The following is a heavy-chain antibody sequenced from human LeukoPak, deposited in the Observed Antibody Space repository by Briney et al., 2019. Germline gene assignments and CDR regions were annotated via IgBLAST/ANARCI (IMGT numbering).Heavy chain of an antibody. V-gene: IGHV4-4*02. J-gene: IGHJ6*03. CDR3: ARTTSSGYRYMTTPSYYYMDV. Sequence: SGTLSLTCAVSGGSISSTNWWSWIRQPPGKGLEWIGSIYYSGSTYYNPSLKSRVTISVDTSKNQFSLKLSSVTAADTAVYYCARTTSSGYRYMTTPSYYYMDVWGKGTTVTVSS. CDR2: IYYSGST. D-gene: IGHD4-17*01. CDR1: GGSISSTNW.